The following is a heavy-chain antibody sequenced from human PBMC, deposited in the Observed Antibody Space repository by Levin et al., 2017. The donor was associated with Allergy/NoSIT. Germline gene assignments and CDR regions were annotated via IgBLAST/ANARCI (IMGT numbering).Heavy chain of an antibody. CDR2: ISSSSSYI. J-gene: IGHJ6*03. Sequence: GGSLRLSCAASGFTFSSYSMNWVRQAPGKGLEWVSSISSSSSYIYYADSVKGRFTVSRDNAKNSLYLQMNSLRAEDTAVYYCALSLAVAGKLRYYYMDVWGKGTTVTVSS. CDR3: ALSLAVAGKLRYYYMDV. V-gene: IGHV3-21*01. D-gene: IGHD6-19*01. CDR1: GFTFSSYS.